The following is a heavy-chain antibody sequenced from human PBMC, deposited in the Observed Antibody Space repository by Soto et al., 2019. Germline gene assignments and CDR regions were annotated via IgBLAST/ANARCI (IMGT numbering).Heavy chain of an antibody. CDR2: FYYSEST. CDR1: GGSISSGPYS. CDR3: ARLGGYCSSTSCYGYYGMDV. Sequence: SETLSLTCTVSGGSISSGPYSWGWIRQPPGEGQDWIGTFYYSESTYYNPSLESRVTISVDTSKNQFSLKVSSVTVADTAVYYCARLGGYCSSTSCYGYYGMDVWGQGTTVTVSS. V-gene: IGHV4-39*01. D-gene: IGHD2-2*01. J-gene: IGHJ6*02.